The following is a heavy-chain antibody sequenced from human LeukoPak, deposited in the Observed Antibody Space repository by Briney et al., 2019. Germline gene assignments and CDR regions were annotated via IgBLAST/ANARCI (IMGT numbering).Heavy chain of an antibody. D-gene: IGHD2-2*01. V-gene: IGHV1-2*02. CDR3: ARGRRPIVVVPDDIHKPLNYFDP. Sequence: ASVKVSCKASGYTFTGYYMHWVRQAPGQGLEWMGWINPNSGGTNYAQKFRGRVTMTRDMSTSTVYMELSSLRSEDTAVYYCARGRRPIVVVPDDIHKPLNYFDPWGQGTLVTVSS. CDR1: GYTFTGYY. CDR2: INPNSGGT. J-gene: IGHJ5*02.